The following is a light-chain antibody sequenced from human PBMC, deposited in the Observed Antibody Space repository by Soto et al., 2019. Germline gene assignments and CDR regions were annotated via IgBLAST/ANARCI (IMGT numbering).Light chain of an antibody. CDR1: SSDVGGYNY. CDR2: DVN. CDR3: SSHSSSSTLVV. J-gene: IGLJ2*01. Sequence: QSALTQPASMSGSPGQSITISCTGTSSDVGGYNYVSSYRQHPGKAPKLMIYDVNNRPSGVSTRFSGSKSGNTASLTISGLQAEDEADYYCSSHSSSSTLVVFGGGTKLTVL. V-gene: IGLV2-14*03.